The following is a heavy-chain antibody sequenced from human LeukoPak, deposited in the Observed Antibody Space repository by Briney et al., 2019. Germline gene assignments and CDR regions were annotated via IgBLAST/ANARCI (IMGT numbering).Heavy chain of an antibody. CDR3: ARANYYGSGSSYYFDY. CDR1: GYAFTGYY. J-gene: IGHJ4*02. D-gene: IGHD3-10*01. Sequence: ASVKASCKASGYAFTGYYMHWVRQAPGQGLEWMGRINPNSGGTNYAQKFQGRVTMTRDTSISTAYMELSRLRSDDTAVYYCARANYYGSGSSYYFDYWGQGTLVTVSS. V-gene: IGHV1-2*06. CDR2: INPNSGGT.